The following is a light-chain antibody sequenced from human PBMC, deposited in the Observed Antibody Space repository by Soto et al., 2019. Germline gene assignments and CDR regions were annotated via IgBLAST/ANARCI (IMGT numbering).Light chain of an antibody. J-gene: IGKJ5*01. Sequence: EIVLTQSAGTLSLSPGERATLSCSASQSVAKNFLAWYQQTPGQAPRLLISDASRRATGTPDRFSGSGSGTDFPLTISRLEPEDFAVYYCQQYASSPITFGQGTRLEIK. CDR1: QSVAKNF. V-gene: IGKV3-20*01. CDR3: QQYASSPIT. CDR2: DAS.